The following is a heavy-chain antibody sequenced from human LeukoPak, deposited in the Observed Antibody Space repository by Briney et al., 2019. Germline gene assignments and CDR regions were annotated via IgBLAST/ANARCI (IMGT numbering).Heavy chain of an antibody. J-gene: IGHJ3*02. D-gene: IGHD3-9*01. V-gene: IGHV4-38-2*02. CDR3: ARGGHYDILTGAAFDI. CDR1: GYSISSGYY. Sequence: SETLSLTCTVSGYSISSGYYWGWIRQPPGKGLEWIGSIYHSGSTYYNPSLKSRVTISVDTSKNQFSLKLSSVTAADTAVYYCARGGHYDILTGAAFDIWGQGTMVTVSS. CDR2: IYHSGST.